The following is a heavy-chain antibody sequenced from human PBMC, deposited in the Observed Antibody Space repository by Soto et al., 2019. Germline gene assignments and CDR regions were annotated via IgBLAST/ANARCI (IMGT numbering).Heavy chain of an antibody. J-gene: IGHJ6*02. CDR2: ISSSGSTI. CDR1: GFTFSSYE. V-gene: IGHV3-48*03. D-gene: IGHD3-9*01. CDR3: ARDLLLRYFHYYYGMDV. Sequence: GGSLRLCCAAPGFTFSSYEMNWVRQAPGKGLEWVSYISSSGSTIYYADSVKGRFTISRDNAKNSLYLQMNSLRAEDTAVYYCARDLLLRYFHYYYGMDVWGQGTTVTVSS.